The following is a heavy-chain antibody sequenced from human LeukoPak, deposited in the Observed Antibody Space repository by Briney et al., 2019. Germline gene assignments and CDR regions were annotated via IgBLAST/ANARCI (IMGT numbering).Heavy chain of an antibody. Sequence: ASVNLSCKASGHTFTGYYMHWVRQAPGQGLEWMGWINPNSGGTNHAQKFQGRVSMTRDTSISTAYMELSRLRSDDTAVYYCAQSSGWASLKYWGQGTLVTVSS. CDR3: AQSSGWASLKY. V-gene: IGHV1-2*02. D-gene: IGHD6-19*01. CDR1: GHTFTGYY. J-gene: IGHJ4*02. CDR2: INPNSGGT.